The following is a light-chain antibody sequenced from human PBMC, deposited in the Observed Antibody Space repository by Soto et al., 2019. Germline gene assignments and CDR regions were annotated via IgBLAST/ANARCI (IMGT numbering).Light chain of an antibody. V-gene: IGKV1-5*01. Sequence: DIQMTQSPSTLSASVGDRVTITCRASQSISSWLAWYQQKPGKAPKLLIYDASSLESGVPSRFSGSGSGTEFTLPISSLQPDDFATHYCQQYNSYSSFGQGTKVEIK. CDR2: DAS. CDR1: QSISSW. J-gene: IGKJ1*01. CDR3: QQYNSYSS.